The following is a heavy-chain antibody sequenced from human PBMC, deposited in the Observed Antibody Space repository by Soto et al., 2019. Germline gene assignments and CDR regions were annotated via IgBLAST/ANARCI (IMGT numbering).Heavy chain of an antibody. V-gene: IGHV4-30-4*01. CDR1: GGFISSGDYY. Sequence: QVQLQERGPGLVTPSQTLSLTCTVSGGFISSGDYYWRWIRQPPGRGLEWIGYIYCSGSTYYNPSLKSRVTMSVDTSESQFSLKLSSVTAADAAVYYCARARGARYFDYWGQGTLVTVSS. CDR3: ARARGARYFDY. D-gene: IGHD2-15*01. CDR2: IYCSGST. J-gene: IGHJ4*02.